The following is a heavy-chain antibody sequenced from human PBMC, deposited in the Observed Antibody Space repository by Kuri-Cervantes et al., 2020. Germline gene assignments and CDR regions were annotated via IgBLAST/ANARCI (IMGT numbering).Heavy chain of an antibody. D-gene: IGHD6-19*01. CDR2: IWYDGSNK. J-gene: IGHJ4*02. CDR1: GFTFSYYA. Sequence: GGSLRLSCAASGFTFSYYAMHWVRQAPGKGLEWVAVIWYDGSNKYYADSVKGRFTISRDNSKNTLYLQMNSLRAEDTALYYCAKELHVAVAGIDYWGQGTLVTVSS. V-gene: IGHV3-30*02. CDR3: AKELHVAVAGIDY.